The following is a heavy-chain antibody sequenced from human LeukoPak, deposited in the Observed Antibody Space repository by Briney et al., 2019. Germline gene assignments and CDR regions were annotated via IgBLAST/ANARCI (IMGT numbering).Heavy chain of an antibody. J-gene: IGHJ4*02. Sequence: GRSLRLSCAASGFTFDDYAMHWVRHAPGKGLEWVSGISWNSGSIGYADSVKGRFTISRDNAENSLYLQMNSLRAEDTALYYCAKDIPAAGDYWGQGTLVAVSS. D-gene: IGHD6-13*01. V-gene: IGHV3-9*01. CDR1: GFTFDDYA. CDR3: AKDIPAAGDY. CDR2: ISWNSGSI.